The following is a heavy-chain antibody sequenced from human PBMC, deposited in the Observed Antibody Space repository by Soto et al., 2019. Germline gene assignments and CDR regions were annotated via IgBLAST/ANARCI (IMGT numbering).Heavy chain of an antibody. V-gene: IGHV4-39*01. D-gene: IGHD5-12*01. CDR1: GGSISSSSYY. Sequence: SETLSLTCTVSGGSISSSSYYWGWIRQPPGKGLEWIGSIYYSGSTYYNPSLKSRVTISVDTSKNQFSLKLSSVTAADTAVYYCARMSKSGYDDAFDIWGQGTMVTVSS. J-gene: IGHJ3*02. CDR2: IYYSGST. CDR3: ARMSKSGYDDAFDI.